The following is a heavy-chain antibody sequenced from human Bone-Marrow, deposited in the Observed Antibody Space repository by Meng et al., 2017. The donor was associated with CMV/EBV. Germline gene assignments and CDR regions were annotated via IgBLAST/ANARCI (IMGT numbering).Heavy chain of an antibody. J-gene: IGHJ4*02. D-gene: IGHD5-18*01. CDR1: GGSFSGYY. CDR3: ARSSYSYGSDY. Sequence: SETLSLTCAVYGGSFSGYYWSWIRQPPGKGLEWIGEINHSGSTNYNPSLKSRVTISVDTSKNQFSLKLSSVTAADTAVYYCARSSYSYGSDYWGQGTRVTVSS. V-gene: IGHV4-34*01. CDR2: INHSGST.